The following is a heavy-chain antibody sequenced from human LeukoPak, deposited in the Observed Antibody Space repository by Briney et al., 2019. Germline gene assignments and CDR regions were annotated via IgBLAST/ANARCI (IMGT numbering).Heavy chain of an antibody. CDR1: GYSFTSYW. J-gene: IGHJ4*02. V-gene: IGHV5-51*01. CDR2: IYPGDSDT. D-gene: IGHD2-15*01. CDR3: ARLRIETDKRRPSSAFDY. Sequence: KIGESLKISCKGSGYSFTSYWIGWVRQMPGKGLEWMGIIYPGDSDTRYSPSFQGQVTISADKSISTAYLQWSSLKASDTAMYYCARLRIETDKRRPSSAFDYWGQGTLVTASS.